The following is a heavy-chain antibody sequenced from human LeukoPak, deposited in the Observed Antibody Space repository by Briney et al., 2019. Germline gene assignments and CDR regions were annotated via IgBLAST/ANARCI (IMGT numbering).Heavy chain of an antibody. D-gene: IGHD5-18*01. V-gene: IGHV3-30*04. CDR2: ISYDGSNK. CDR3: ARDGPRYSYGSFDY. J-gene: IGHJ4*02. CDR1: GFTFSSYA. Sequence: GGSLRLSCAASGFTFSSYAMHWVRQAPGKGLEWVAVISYDGSNKYYADSVKGRFTISRDNSKNTLYLQMNSLRAEDTAVYYCARDGPRYSYGSFDYWGQGTLVTVSS.